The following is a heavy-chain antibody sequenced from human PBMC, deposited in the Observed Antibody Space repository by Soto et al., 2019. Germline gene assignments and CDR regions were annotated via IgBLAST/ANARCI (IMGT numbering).Heavy chain of an antibody. Sequence: LLLQSGAELKKPGASVKISCKASGYSFSTYDISWLRQAPGQGPEWMGRISPKNGNTNYAQNFQDRVTMTADTSSSTAYMELRGLRSDDTAKYYCATSYDSGFDPWGQGTLVTSPQ. CDR2: ISPKNGNT. CDR1: GYSFSTYD. J-gene: IGHJ5*02. V-gene: IGHV1-18*04. D-gene: IGHD3-3*01. CDR3: ATSYDSGFDP.